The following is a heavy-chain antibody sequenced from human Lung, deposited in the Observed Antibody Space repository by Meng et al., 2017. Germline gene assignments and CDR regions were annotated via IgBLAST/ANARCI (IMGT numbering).Heavy chain of an antibody. D-gene: IGHD3-22*01. Sequence: SETLSLTCAVYVGSFSDYYWTWIRQSPGKGLEWIGHINHSGSTNYNPSLKSRLTMIVDTSKNQFSLKLSSVTAADTAVYYCARGRSSGYYSPLDYWGQGTLVTVSS. V-gene: IGHV4-34*01. CDR2: INHSGST. CDR3: ARGRSSGYYSPLDY. J-gene: IGHJ4*02. CDR1: VGSFSDYY.